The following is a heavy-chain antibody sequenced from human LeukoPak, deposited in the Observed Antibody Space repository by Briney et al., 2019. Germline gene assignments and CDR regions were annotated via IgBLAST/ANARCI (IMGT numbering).Heavy chain of an antibody. J-gene: IGHJ4*02. Sequence: SETLSLTCTVSGDSISSYYWSWICQPAGKGLEWVGRIFTTGSTTYNPSFKSRITMSVDTSKNQFSLKLTSVTAADTAVYYCATTTIRLGYWGQGTLVTVSS. V-gene: IGHV4-4*07. CDR2: IFTTGST. CDR3: ATTTIRLGY. CDR1: GDSISSYY. D-gene: IGHD1-26*01.